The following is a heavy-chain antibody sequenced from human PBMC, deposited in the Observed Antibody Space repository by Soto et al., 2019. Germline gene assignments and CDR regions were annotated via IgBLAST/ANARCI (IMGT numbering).Heavy chain of an antibody. CDR3: ATWGGIFGVVMTLNKNWFDP. J-gene: IGHJ5*02. Sequence: SETLSLTCTVSGGSISSGVYYWSWIRQHPGKGLEWIGYIYYSGSTYYNPSLKSRVTISVDTSKNQFSLKLSSVTAADTAVYYCATWGGIFGVVMTLNKNWFDPWGQGTLVTVSS. V-gene: IGHV4-31*03. CDR2: IYYSGST. D-gene: IGHD3-3*01. CDR1: GGSISSGVYY.